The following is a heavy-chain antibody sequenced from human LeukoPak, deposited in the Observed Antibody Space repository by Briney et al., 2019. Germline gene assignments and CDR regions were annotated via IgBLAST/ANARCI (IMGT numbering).Heavy chain of an antibody. CDR3: ARDSIYCTNGVCYYMDV. CDR1: GFTFSSYA. CDR2: ISYDGSNK. D-gene: IGHD2-8*01. V-gene: IGHV3-30*04. J-gene: IGHJ6*03. Sequence: GGSLRLSCAASGFTFSSYAMHWVRRAPGKGLEWVAVISYDGSNKYYADSVKGRFTISRDNSKNTLYLQMNSLRAEDTAVYYCARDSIYCTNGVCYYMDVWGKGTTVTVSS.